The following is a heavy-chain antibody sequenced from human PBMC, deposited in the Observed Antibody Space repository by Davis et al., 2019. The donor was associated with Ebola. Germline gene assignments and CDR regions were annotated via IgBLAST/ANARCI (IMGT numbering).Heavy chain of an antibody. D-gene: IGHD3-10*01. CDR1: GGTFSSYA. CDR2: IIPIFGTA. J-gene: IGHJ6*02. V-gene: IGHV1-69*06. Sequence: AASVKVSCKASGGTFSSYAISWVRQAPGQGLEWMGGIIPIFGTANYAQKFQGRVTMTEDTSTDTAYMELSSLRSEDTAVYYCATDQFDGSGKKRYSYGMDVWGQGTTVTVSS. CDR3: ATDQFDGSGKKRYSYGMDV.